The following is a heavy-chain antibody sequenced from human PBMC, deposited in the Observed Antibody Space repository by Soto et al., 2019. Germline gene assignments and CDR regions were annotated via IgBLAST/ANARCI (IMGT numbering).Heavy chain of an antibody. J-gene: IGHJ4*02. CDR2: IHGDGGKI. V-gene: IGHV3-7*01. CDR3: ARDFYGGYTYGPGDY. CDR1: VFMFSAYW. D-gene: IGHD5-18*01. Sequence: GSLRLFCAASVFMFSAYWMSWVRQAPGKGLEWVANIHGDGGKIYYVGSVKGRFTISRDNAKRSLYLQMNSLRAEDTAVYYCARDFYGGYTYGPGDYWGQGALVTVPS.